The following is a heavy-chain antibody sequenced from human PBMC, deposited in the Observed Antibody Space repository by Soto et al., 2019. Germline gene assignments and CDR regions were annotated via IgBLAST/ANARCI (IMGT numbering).Heavy chain of an antibody. J-gene: IGHJ5*02. V-gene: IGHV1-18*01. Sequence: GSSVKVPCKASGYNFKIYGMNWVRQAPVQGLELMGWISAYDGKTTYAEKFHGRVTMTTDASTSTACMELRSLRSDDTAVYYCARDPHEYWTSYWFDPW. D-gene: IGHD3-3*01. CDR1: GYNFKIYG. CDR3: ARDPHEYWTSYWFDP. CDR2: ISAYDGKT.